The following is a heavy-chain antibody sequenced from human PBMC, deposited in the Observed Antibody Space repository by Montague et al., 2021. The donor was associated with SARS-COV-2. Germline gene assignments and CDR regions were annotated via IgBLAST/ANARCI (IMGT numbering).Heavy chain of an antibody. Sequence: SETLSLTCAVYGDSIMTTNWWSWVRQPPGKGLEWIGEIYQDWNTNYNPSLKSRVTMSVDKSKNQFSLELNSVTAADTALYYCVRAGGLDNRPPVWGQGALVIVSS. CDR2: IYQDWNT. CDR3: VRAGGLDNRPPV. V-gene: IGHV4-4*02. D-gene: IGHD3/OR15-3a*01. CDR1: GDSIMTTNW. J-gene: IGHJ4*02.